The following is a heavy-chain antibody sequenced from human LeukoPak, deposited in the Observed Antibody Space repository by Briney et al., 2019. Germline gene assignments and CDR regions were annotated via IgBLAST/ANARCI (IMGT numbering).Heavy chain of an antibody. CDR1: GGSISSSNW. V-gene: IGHV3-7*01. Sequence: ETLSLTCAVSGGSISSSNWWSWVRQAPGKGLEWVAKIKPDGSEKDHVDSVKGRFTISRDNAKNSLYLQLNSLRAEDTAVYYCARSRFYFDYWGQGTLVTVSS. CDR2: IKPDGSEK. J-gene: IGHJ4*02. CDR3: ARSRFYFDY.